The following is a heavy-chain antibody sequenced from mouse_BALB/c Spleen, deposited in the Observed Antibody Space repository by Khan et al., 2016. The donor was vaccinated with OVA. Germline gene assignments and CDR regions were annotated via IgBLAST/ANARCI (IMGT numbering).Heavy chain of an antibody. CDR3: MRDDGYYWYFDV. CDR2: INSDGSAI. V-gene: IGHV11-2*02. CDR1: GFTFSGFW. J-gene: IGHJ1*01. Sequence: EVQLLETGGGLVQPGGSRGLSCEGSGFTFSGFWMSWVRQTPGKTLEWIGDINSDGSAINYAPSIKDRFTIFRDNDKSTLYLQMSHVRSEDTATYFCMRDDGYYWYFDVWGAGTTVTVSS. D-gene: IGHD2-3*01.